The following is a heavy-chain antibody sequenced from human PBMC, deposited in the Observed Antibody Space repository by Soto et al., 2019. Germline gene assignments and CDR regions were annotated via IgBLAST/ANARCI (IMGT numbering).Heavy chain of an antibody. Sequence: EVQLVESGGGLVQPGGSLRLSCAASGFTFSSYSMNWVRQAPGKGLEWVSYMSSSSSTIYYADAVKGRFTISRDNAKNSLYLQMNRLRDEDTAVYYCARAYPDYYYCGMDVWGQGTTVTVSS. CDR3: ARAYPDYYYCGMDV. CDR2: MSSSSSTI. V-gene: IGHV3-48*02. D-gene: IGHD2-21*01. CDR1: GFTFSSYS. J-gene: IGHJ6*02.